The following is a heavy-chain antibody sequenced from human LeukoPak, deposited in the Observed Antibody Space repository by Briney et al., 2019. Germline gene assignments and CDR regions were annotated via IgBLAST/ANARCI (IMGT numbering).Heavy chain of an antibody. CDR2: IRYDGSNK. CDR1: GFTFSSYG. CDR3: AKDRPYCSGGSCYSGVPDY. Sequence: PGGSLRLSCAASGFTFSSYGMHWVRQAPGKGLEWVAFIRYDGSNKYYADSVKGRFTISRDNSKNTLYLQMNSLRAEDTAVYYCAKDRPYCSGGSCYSGVPDYWGQGTLVTVSS. J-gene: IGHJ4*02. V-gene: IGHV3-30*02. D-gene: IGHD2-15*01.